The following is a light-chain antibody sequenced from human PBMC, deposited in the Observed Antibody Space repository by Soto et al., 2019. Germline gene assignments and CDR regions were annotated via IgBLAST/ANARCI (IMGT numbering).Light chain of an antibody. CDR1: GSDIGYYPY. CDR2: EVT. J-gene: IGLJ2*01. Sequence: QSALTQPASVSGSPGQSGTISCTGTGSDIGYYPYVAWYQQKPGRAPKLLIYEVTNRPSGVSFRFSGSKSGNMASLSISGLQAEDEGDYYCSSYSRVNFGVVFGGGTKVTVL. V-gene: IGLV2-14*01. CDR3: SSYSRVNFGVV.